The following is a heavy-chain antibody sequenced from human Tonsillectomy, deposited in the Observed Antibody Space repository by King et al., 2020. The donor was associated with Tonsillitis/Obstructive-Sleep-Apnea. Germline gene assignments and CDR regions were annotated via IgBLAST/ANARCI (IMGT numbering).Heavy chain of an antibody. J-gene: IGHJ4*02. D-gene: IGHD2-2*01. CDR2: IIAGNGNT. CDR1: GYTFTNYA. V-gene: IGHV1-3*01. Sequence: QLVQSGAEVKKPGASVKVSCKASGYTFTNYAMHWVRQAPGQRLEWMGWIIAGNGNTKYSQKFQGRVTITRDTSATTAYMELSSLRSEDTAVYYCAREDWDSTICYASFDYWGQGTLVTVSS. CDR3: AREDWDSTICYASFDY.